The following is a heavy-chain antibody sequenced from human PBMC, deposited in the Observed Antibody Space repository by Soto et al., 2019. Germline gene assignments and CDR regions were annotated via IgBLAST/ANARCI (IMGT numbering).Heavy chain of an antibody. CDR3: ARDQGPENASDGMDV. CDR1: GYTFTGYY. V-gene: IGHV1-2*04. CDR2: INPNSGGT. Sequence: QVQLVQSGAEVKKPGASVKVSCKASGYTFTGYYMHWVRQAPGQGLEWMGWINPNSGGTNYAQKFQGWVTMTRDTSISTAYMELSRLRSDDTAVYYCARDQGPENASDGMDVWGQGTTVTVSS. J-gene: IGHJ6*02.